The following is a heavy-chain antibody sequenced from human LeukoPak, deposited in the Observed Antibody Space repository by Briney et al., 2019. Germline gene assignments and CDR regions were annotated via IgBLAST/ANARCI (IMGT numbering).Heavy chain of an antibody. V-gene: IGHV3-23*01. CDR2: ISGSGDST. D-gene: IGHD6-19*01. CDR1: GFTFSNYA. J-gene: IGHJ4*02. Sequence: QTGGSLRLSCAASGFTFSNYAMRWVRQAPGKGLEWVSGISGSGDSTYYADSVKGRFTTSRDNSKNTLYLQMNSLRAEDTAVYYCARRSGIAVAGAFDYWGQGTLVTVSS. CDR3: ARRSGIAVAGAFDY.